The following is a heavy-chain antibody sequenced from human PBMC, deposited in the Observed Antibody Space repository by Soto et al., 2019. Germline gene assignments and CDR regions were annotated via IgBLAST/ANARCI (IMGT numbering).Heavy chain of an antibody. Sequence: PSQTLSLTCAISGESVSSNSAAWNWIRQSPSRGLEWLGRTYYRSKWYNDYAVSVKSRITINPDTSKNQFSLQLNSVTPEDTAVYYCARDTSQIAVAGTSSYFDYWGQGILVTVSS. CDR2: TYYRSKWYN. CDR3: ARDTSQIAVAGTSSYFDY. J-gene: IGHJ4*02. V-gene: IGHV6-1*01. CDR1: GESVSSNSAA. D-gene: IGHD6-19*01.